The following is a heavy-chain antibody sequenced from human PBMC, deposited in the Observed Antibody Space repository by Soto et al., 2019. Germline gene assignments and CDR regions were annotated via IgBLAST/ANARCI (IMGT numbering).Heavy chain of an antibody. V-gene: IGHV4-31*03. CDR3: ARDSDFCTGGSCYGNFDF. D-gene: IGHD2-15*01. J-gene: IGHJ4*02. CDR2: IYYSGRN. CDR1: GGSISSGTYY. Sequence: QVQLQESGPGLVKPSQTLSLTCTVSGGSISSGTYYWTWIRQRPGKGLEWIGFIYYSGRNYYNQSLKSRTPRSLDPSENQFSLRLSSVTAADTAVYYCARDSDFCTGGSCYGNFDFWGQRTLVTVSS.